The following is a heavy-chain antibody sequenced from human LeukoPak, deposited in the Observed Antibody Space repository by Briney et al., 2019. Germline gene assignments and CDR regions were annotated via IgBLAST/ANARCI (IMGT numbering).Heavy chain of an antibody. CDR1: GFTFSSYA. J-gene: IGHJ6*02. D-gene: IGHD2-15*01. CDR3: AKGDCSGGSCYRRYYYYGMDV. Sequence: GGSLRLSCAASGFTFSSYAMSWVRQAPGKGLEWVSAISGSGGSTYYADSVKGRFTISRDNSKNTLYLQMNSLRAEDTAVYYCAKGDCSGGSCYRRYYYYGMDVWGQGTTVTVSS. CDR2: ISGSGGST. V-gene: IGHV3-23*01.